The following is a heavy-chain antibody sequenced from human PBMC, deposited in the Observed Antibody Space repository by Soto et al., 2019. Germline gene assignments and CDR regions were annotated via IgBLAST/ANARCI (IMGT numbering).Heavy chain of an antibody. CDR2: ISSSSSTI. V-gene: IGHV3-48*02. D-gene: IGHD5-12*01. J-gene: IGHJ6*02. CDR3: ARGGDVDIVATIENYYYGMDV. CDR1: GFTSSSYS. Sequence: PGGSLRLSCAASGFTSSSYSMNWVRQAPGKGLEWVSYISSSSSTIYYADSVKGRFTISRDNAKNSLYLQMNSLRDEDTAVYYCARGGDVDIVATIENYYYGMDVWGQGTTVTVSS.